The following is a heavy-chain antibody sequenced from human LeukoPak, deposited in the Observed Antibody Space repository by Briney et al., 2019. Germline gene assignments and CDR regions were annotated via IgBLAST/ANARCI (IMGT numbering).Heavy chain of an antibody. Sequence: SETLSLTCTVSGGSFSSYYWSWLRQPAGKGLEWIGRIYTSGSTNYNPSLKSRVTMSVDTSKNQFSLKLSSVTAADTAVYYCARVSGLWSADYYYYMDVWGKGTTVTVSS. CDR2: IYTSGST. V-gene: IGHV4-4*07. CDR3: ARVSGLWSADYYYYMDV. J-gene: IGHJ6*03. D-gene: IGHD5-18*01. CDR1: GGSFSSYY.